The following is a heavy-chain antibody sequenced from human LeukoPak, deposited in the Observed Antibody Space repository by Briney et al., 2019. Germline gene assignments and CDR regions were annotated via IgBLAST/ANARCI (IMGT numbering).Heavy chain of an antibody. Sequence: TETLSLTCTGSGGSISSSSYYWGWIRQPPGKGLEWIDSWYYSGSTYYNPSLNRRVTISVDTSKNQFSLKLSSVTAADTAVYYCARLKYYYDSSGYYSPSAFDIWGQGTM. V-gene: IGHV4-39*01. J-gene: IGHJ3*02. D-gene: IGHD3-22*01. CDR3: ARLKYYYDSSGYYSPSAFDI. CDR1: GGSISSSSYY. CDR2: WYYSGST.